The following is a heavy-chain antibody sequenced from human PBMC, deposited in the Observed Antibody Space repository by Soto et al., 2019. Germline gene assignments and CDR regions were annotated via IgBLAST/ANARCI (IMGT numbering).Heavy chain of an antibody. J-gene: IGHJ6*02. CDR1: KFTFSNYA. Sequence: GGSLRLSCAASKFTFSNYAMIWVRQAPGKGLEWVSVISGSGDNTYYADSVKGRFTISRDNSQSTLFLQMNSLRVEDTAIYSCAKLPLMDVWAQGTTVTVSS. CDR2: ISGSGDNT. CDR3: AKLPLMDV. V-gene: IGHV3-23*01.